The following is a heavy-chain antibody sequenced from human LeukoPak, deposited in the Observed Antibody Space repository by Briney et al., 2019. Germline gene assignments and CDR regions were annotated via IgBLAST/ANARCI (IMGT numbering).Heavy chain of an antibody. J-gene: IGHJ5*02. CDR2: INPSGGSR. Sequence: ASVKVSCKASGYTFTSYYMHWVRQAPGQGLEWMGTINPSGGSRSYAQKFQGRVTITRDTSASTAYMELSSLRSEDTAVYYCARSAYTGSLFDPWGQGTLVTVSS. CDR1: GYTFTSYY. D-gene: IGHD3-3*01. CDR3: ARSAYTGSLFDP. V-gene: IGHV1-46*01.